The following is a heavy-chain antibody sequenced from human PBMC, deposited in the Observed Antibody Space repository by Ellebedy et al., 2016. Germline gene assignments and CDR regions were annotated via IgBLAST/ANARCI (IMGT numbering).Heavy chain of an antibody. J-gene: IGHJ4*02. Sequence: GGSLRLXCTASGFNFNTFFMSWVRQAPGKGLEWVSTISGGGDKTYLAYSVKGRFIISRDNFRNTLYLQMNGLTTDDTAVYYCRPGHYSGSWGLGSLVTVSS. V-gene: IGHV3-23*01. CDR1: GFNFNTFF. CDR2: ISGGGDKT. CDR3: RPGHYSGS.